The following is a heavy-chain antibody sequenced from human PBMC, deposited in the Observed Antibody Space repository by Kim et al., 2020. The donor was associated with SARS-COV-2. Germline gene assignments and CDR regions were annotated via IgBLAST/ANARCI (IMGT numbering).Heavy chain of an antibody. CDR3: ARDSGADIVVVPAAMLGHYYYYYGMDV. J-gene: IGHJ6*02. D-gene: IGHD2-2*01. CDR2: INPSGGST. CDR1: GYTFTSYY. Sequence: ASVKVSCKASGYTFTSYYMHWVRQAPGQGLEWMGIINPSGGSTSYAQKFQGRVTMTRDTSTSTVYMELSSLRSEDTAVYYCARDSGADIVVVPAAMLGHYYYYYGMDVWGQGTTVTVSS. V-gene: IGHV1-46*01.